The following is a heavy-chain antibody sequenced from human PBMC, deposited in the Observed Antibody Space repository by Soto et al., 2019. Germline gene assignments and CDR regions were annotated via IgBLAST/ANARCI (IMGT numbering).Heavy chain of an antibody. D-gene: IGHD3-22*01. J-gene: IGHJ4*02. CDR2: IIPIFGTA. Sequence: ASVKVSCKASGGTFSSYAISWVRQAPGQGLEWMGGIIPIFGTANYAQKLQGRVTITADVSTSTAYMELSSLRSEDTAVYYCARAPGNYYDSSGYYFDYWGQGTLVTVSS. CDR1: GGTFSSYA. CDR3: ARAPGNYYDSSGYYFDY. V-gene: IGHV1-69*13.